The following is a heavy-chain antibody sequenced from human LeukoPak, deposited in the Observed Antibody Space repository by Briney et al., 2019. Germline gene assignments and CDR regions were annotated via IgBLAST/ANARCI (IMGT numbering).Heavy chain of an antibody. V-gene: IGHV1-18*04. D-gene: IGHD2-15*01. CDR2: ISAYNGNT. J-gene: IGHJ4*02. CDR3: ARDDGGYCSGGSCPFDY. Sequence: GASVKVSCKASGYTFTGYYMHWVRQAPGQGLEWMGWISAYNGNTNYAQKLQGRVTMTTDTSTSTAYMELRSLRSDDTAVYYCARDDGGYCSGGSCPFDYWGQGTLVTVSS. CDR1: GYTFTGYY.